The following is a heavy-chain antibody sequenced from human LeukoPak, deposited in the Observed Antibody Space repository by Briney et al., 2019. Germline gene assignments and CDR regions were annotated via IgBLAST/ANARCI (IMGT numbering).Heavy chain of an antibody. J-gene: IGHJ6*02. CDR3: ARDWDLMVTTGGDGMDV. CDR1: GFTFSSYA. D-gene: IGHD4-17*01. V-gene: IGHV3-30-3*01. CDR2: ISYDGSNK. Sequence: GGSLRLSCAASGFTFSSYAMHWVRQAPGKGLEWVAVISYDGSNKYYADSVKGRFTISRDNSKNTLYLQMNSLRAEDTAVYYCARDWDLMVTTGGDGMDVWGQGTTVTVSS.